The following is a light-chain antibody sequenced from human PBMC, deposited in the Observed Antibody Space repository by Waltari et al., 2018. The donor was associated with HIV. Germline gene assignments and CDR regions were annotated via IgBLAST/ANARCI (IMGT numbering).Light chain of an antibody. Sequence: DIQMTKSPSSLSASVGDRVTVTFRASQNINNYLNWYQQKPGKAPKLLIFGASTLQLGVPARFSGSGSGTDFTLTVDSLQPEDFATYYCQQTYRSPQTFGQGTRLAI. CDR2: GAS. J-gene: IGKJ5*01. CDR1: QNINNY. CDR3: QQTYRSPQT. V-gene: IGKV1-39*01.